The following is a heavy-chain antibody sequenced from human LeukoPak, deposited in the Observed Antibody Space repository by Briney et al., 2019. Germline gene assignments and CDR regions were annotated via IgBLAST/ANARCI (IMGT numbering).Heavy chain of an antibody. V-gene: IGHV3-74*01. Sequence: PGGSLRLSCAASGFTFSSYWMHWVRQAPGKGLVWVSRIKGDGGATTFADSVKGRFTTSRDNAKNTLYLQMNSLRAEDTAVYYCARGNSGSSYGFDFEIWGQGTMVTVSS. D-gene: IGHD5-18*01. CDR3: ARGNSGSSYGFDFEI. CDR2: IKGDGGAT. CDR1: GFTFSSYW. J-gene: IGHJ3*02.